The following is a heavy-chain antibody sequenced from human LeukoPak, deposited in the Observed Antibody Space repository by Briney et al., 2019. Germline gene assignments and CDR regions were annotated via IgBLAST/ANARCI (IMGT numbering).Heavy chain of an antibody. V-gene: IGHV5-10-1*01. J-gene: IGHJ4*02. D-gene: IGHD5-18*01. Sequence: PGESLKISCKASGYRFPSYWITWVRQMPGKGLEWMGGIDPIDSYTTYSPSFQGHVTISADKSIATVYLQWSSLKASDTAMYYCARARVDTAMAYFDYWGQGTLVTVSS. CDR3: ARARVDTAMAYFDY. CDR2: IDPIDSYT. CDR1: GYRFPSYW.